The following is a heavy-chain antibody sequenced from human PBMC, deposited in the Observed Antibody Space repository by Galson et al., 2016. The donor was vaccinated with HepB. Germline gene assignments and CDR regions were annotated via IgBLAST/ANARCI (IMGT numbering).Heavy chain of an antibody. CDR3: ARDSRAGFVVTADY. Sequence: SVKVSCKASGGTFTYSNYAISWVRQAPGQGLEWMGGIITMFGTTTYAQEFQGRVTMTSDTSTTTVSAEVSSLTSDDTAVFYCARDSRAGFVVTADYWGQGTLVTVSS. D-gene: IGHD2-21*02. J-gene: IGHJ4*02. CDR1: GGTFTYSNYA. CDR2: IITMFGTT. V-gene: IGHV1-69*05.